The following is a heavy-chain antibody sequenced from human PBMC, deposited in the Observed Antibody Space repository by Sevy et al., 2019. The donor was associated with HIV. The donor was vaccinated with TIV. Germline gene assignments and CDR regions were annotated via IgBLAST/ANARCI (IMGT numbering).Heavy chain of an antibody. V-gene: IGHV1-8*01. CDR2: MNPNSGNT. J-gene: IGHJ6*02. CDR3: ARGFRHYYYYGMDV. CDR1: GYTFTSYD. Sequence: ASVKVSCKASGYTFTSYDINWVRQATGQGLEWMGWMNPNSGNTGYAQTFQGRVTMTRNTSISTAYMELSSLRSEDTAVYYCARGFRHYYYYGMDVWGQGTTVTVSS.